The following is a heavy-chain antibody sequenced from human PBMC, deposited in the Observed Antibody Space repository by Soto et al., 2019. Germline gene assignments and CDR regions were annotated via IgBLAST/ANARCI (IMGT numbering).Heavy chain of an antibody. D-gene: IGHD5-12*01. Sequence: KPGGSLRLSCAASGFTFSSYSMNWVRQAPGKGLEWVSSISSSSSYIYYADSVKGRFTISRDNAKNSLYLQMNSLRAEDTAVYYCAREVATIRGNYYYGMDVWGQGTTVTVSS. CDR1: GFTFSSYS. CDR3: AREVATIRGNYYYGMDV. CDR2: ISSSSSYI. V-gene: IGHV3-21*01. J-gene: IGHJ6*02.